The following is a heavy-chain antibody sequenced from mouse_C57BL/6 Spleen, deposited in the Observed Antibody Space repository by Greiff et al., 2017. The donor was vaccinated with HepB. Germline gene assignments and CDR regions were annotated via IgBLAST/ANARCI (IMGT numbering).Heavy chain of an antibody. CDR2: INPNNGGT. CDR1: GYTFTDYY. J-gene: IGHJ4*01. CDR3: ARRIYSPMDY. Sequence: EVQLQQSGPELVKPGASVKISCKASGYTFTDYYMNWVKQSHGKSLEWIGDINPNNGGTSYNQKFKGKATLTVDKSSSTAYMELRSLTSEDSAVYYCARRIYSPMDYWGQGTSVTVSS. D-gene: IGHD2-1*01. V-gene: IGHV1-26*01.